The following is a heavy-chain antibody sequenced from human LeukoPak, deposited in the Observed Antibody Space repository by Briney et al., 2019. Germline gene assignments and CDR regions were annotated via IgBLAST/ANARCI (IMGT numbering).Heavy chain of an antibody. J-gene: IGHJ6*02. CDR3: ARSSLIAAGGYYYYYGMDV. V-gene: IGHV3-53*01. CDR2: IYSGGST. CDR1: GFTVSSNY. Sequence: GGSLRLSCAASGFTVSSNYMSWVRQAPGKGLEWVSVIYSGGSTYYSDSVKGRFTISRDNSKNTLYLQMNRLRAEDTAVYYCARSSLIAAGGYYYYYGMDVWGQGTTVTVSS. D-gene: IGHD6-13*01.